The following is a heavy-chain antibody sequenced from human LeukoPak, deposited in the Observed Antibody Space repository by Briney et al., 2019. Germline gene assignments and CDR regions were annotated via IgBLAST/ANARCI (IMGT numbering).Heavy chain of an antibody. CDR3: ARVSTMVRGVIETESYYYYMDV. Sequence: ASVKVSCKASGYTFTSYYMHWVRQAPGQGLEWMGIINPSGGSTSYAQKFQGRVTVTRDTSTSTVYMELSSLRSEDTAVYYCARVSTMVRGVIETESYYYYMDVWGKGTTVTISS. V-gene: IGHV1-46*01. CDR2: INPSGGST. J-gene: IGHJ6*03. D-gene: IGHD3-10*01. CDR1: GYTFTSYY.